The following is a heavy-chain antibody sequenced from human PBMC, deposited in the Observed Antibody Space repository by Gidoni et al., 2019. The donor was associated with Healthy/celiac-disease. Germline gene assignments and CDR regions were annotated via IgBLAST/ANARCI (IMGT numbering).Heavy chain of an antibody. CDR3: ARDDLYGDYAHFDY. V-gene: IGHV3-33*01. CDR1: GFTFSSYG. D-gene: IGHD4-17*01. Sequence: QVQLVASGGGVVQPGRSLRLSCAASGFTFSSYGMHWVRQAPGKGLEWVAVIWYDGSNKYYADSVKGRFTISRDNSKNTLYLQMNSLRAEDTAVYYCARDDLYGDYAHFDYWGQGTLVTVSS. J-gene: IGHJ4*02. CDR2: IWYDGSNK.